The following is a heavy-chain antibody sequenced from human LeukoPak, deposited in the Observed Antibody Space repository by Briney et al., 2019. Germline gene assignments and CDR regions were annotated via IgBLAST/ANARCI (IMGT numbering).Heavy chain of an antibody. V-gene: IGHV1-18*01. CDR3: ARDLRVNWFDP. Sequence: ASVKVSCKASGYTFTSYVISWVRQAPGHGLEWMGWISAYNGNKNSAQELQGRVTMTTDTSTSTAYMELRSLRSDDTAVYYCARDLRVNWFDPWGQGTLVTVSS. CDR1: GYTFTSYV. CDR2: ISAYNGNK. J-gene: IGHJ5*02.